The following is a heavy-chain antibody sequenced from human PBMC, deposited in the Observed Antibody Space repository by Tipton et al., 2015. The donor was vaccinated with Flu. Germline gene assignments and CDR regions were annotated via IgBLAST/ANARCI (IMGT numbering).Heavy chain of an antibody. D-gene: IGHD5-12*01. Sequence: SLRLFCEASGFTFSGYWMSWVRQAPGKGLEWVANINQDASEIDYFDSVKGRFTVSRDNAKNSLYLQMNSLRDEDTAVYYCARLRGGYDFDYWGQGTLVTVSS. CDR2: INQDASEI. V-gene: IGHV3-7*01. CDR3: ARLRGGYDFDY. CDR1: GFTFSGYW. J-gene: IGHJ4*02.